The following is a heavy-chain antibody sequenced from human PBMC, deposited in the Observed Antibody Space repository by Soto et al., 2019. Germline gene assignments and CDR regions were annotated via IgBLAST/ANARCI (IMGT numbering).Heavy chain of an antibody. Sequence: SETLSLTCTVSGGSISSSNYYWGWICQPPGKGLEWIGSIYYSGSTSYNSSLKSRVTISVDTSKNQFSLRLRSVTAADTAVYYCASPTLGAFDIWGQGTMVTVSS. CDR2: IYYSGST. D-gene: IGHD3-16*01. J-gene: IGHJ3*02. CDR3: ASPTLGAFDI. CDR1: GGSISSSNYY. V-gene: IGHV4-39*01.